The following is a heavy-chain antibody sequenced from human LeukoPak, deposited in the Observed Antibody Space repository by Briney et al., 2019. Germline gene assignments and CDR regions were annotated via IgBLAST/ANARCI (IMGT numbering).Heavy chain of an antibody. D-gene: IGHD6-19*01. J-gene: IGHJ5*02. V-gene: IGHV7-4-1*02. CDR2: INTNTGNP. CDR1: GYTFTGYA. Sequence: ASVKVSCKASGYTFTGYAMNWVRQAPGQGLEWMGWINTNTGNPTYAQGFTGRFVFSLDTSVSTAYLQISSLKAEDTAVYYCARGVALAGSEYMFWFDPWGQGTLVTVSS. CDR3: ARGVALAGSEYMFWFDP.